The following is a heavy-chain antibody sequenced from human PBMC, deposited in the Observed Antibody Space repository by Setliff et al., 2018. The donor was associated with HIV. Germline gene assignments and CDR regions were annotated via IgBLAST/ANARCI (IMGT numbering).Heavy chain of an antibody. Sequence: ASVKVSCKASGFTFRDYYIHWVRQAPGQGLEWMGRISPNSDVTNYAQKFQGRDTMTRGTAIRTAYMEGSRLKSDDTAIYYFVRDLEAHCGDFGPFDYWGPGTLVTVSS. D-gene: IGHD4-17*01. J-gene: IGHJ4*02. CDR2: ISPNSDVT. CDR1: GFTFRDYY. V-gene: IGHV1-2*06. CDR3: VRDLEAHCGDFGPFDY.